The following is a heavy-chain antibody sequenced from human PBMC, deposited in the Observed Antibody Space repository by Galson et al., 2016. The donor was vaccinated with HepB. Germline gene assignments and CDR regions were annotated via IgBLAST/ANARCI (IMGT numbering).Heavy chain of an antibody. D-gene: IGHD1-26*01. V-gene: IGHV1-69*13. CDR2: IMPLYGTP. CDR1: GGTFSSFA. CDR3: AKPRGSHGYFDY. Sequence: SVKVSCKASGGTFSSFAISWVRQAPGQGPEWMGGIMPLYGTPNYAQNFQGRLTITADESTTTAYMELSSLRSEDTAVYYCAKPRGSHGYFDYWGQGTLVTVSS. J-gene: IGHJ4*02.